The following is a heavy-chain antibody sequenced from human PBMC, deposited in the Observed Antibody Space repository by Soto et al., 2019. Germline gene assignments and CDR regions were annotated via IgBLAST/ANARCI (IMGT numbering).Heavy chain of an antibody. J-gene: IGHJ4*02. CDR1: GFTFSSNW. CDR3: ARDSEGF. CDR2: INTDSSEI. D-gene: IGHD1-26*01. Sequence: EVQLVESGGGLVQPGGSLRLSCAASGFTFSSNWMHWVRRVPGRGLVWVSRINTDSSEIDYADSVKGRFTVSRDNAKNTLWLQMNSLRAEDTAVYYCARDSEGFWGQGTLVTVSS. V-gene: IGHV3-74*01.